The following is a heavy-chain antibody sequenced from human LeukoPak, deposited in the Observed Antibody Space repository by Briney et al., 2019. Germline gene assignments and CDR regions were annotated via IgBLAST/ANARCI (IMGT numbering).Heavy chain of an antibody. CDR1: GFTLSDYY. Sequence: AGGSLRLSCAASGFTLSDYYMSWIRQAPGKGLEWVSYIGSSGSTIYYADSVKGRFTISRDNAKNSLYLQMNSLRAEDTAVYYCARDRYVGATTAGDSDSWGQGTLVTVSS. D-gene: IGHD1-26*01. CDR2: IGSSGSTI. CDR3: ARDRYVGATTAGDSDS. J-gene: IGHJ4*02. V-gene: IGHV3-11*01.